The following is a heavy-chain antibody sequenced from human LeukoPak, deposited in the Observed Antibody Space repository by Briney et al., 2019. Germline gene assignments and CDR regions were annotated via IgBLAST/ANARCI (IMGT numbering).Heavy chain of an antibody. Sequence: GGSLRLSCAASGFTFTTYGMNWVRQAPGRGLEWVSGIATSSGTYYADSVKGRFTISRDNSKSTVYLQMNYLRAEDTAVYYCAKTGPGSGWARYYFEFWGQGALVTVSS. CDR1: GFTFTTYG. CDR3: AKTGPGSGWARYYFEF. J-gene: IGHJ4*02. D-gene: IGHD6-19*01. V-gene: IGHV3-23*01. CDR2: IATSSGT.